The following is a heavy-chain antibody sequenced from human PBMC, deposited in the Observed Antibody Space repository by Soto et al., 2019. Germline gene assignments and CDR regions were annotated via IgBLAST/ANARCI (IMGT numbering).Heavy chain of an antibody. CDR3: ARSPAGYCSSTSCYFLVRGVRYFDY. D-gene: IGHD2-2*01. CDR1: GGSFSGYY. Sequence: PSETLSLTCAVYGGSFSGYYWSWIRQPRGKGLEWIGEINHSGSTNYNPSLKSRVTISVDTSKNQFSLKLSSVTAADTAVYYCARSPAGYCSSTSCYFLVRGVRYFDYWGQGTQVTVSS. J-gene: IGHJ4*02. V-gene: IGHV4-34*01. CDR2: INHSGST.